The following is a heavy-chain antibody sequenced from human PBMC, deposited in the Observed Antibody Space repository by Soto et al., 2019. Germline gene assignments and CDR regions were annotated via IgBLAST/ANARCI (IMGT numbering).Heavy chain of an antibody. CDR2: IYSGGTT. Sequence: GGSLRLSCAASGFTVSSNYMSWVRQAPGKGLEWVSVIYSGGTTEYAASVKGRFTFSRDDSKNSIYLQMNSLKIEDTAVYYCVRATKTGTTNFDYWGQGTLVTVSS. D-gene: IGHD1-1*01. J-gene: IGHJ4*02. V-gene: IGHV3-66*01. CDR1: GFTVSSNY. CDR3: VRATKTGTTNFDY.